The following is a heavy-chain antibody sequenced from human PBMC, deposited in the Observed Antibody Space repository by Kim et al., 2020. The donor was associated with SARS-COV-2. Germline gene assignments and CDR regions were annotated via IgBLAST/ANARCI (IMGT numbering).Heavy chain of an antibody. CDR3: ASLLYCSSFSCSPFGY. CDR2: IKQDGSEK. D-gene: IGHD2-2*01. CDR1: GFTFSSYW. V-gene: IGHV3-7*03. Sequence: GGSLRLSCAASGFTFSSYWMSWVRQAPGKGLEWVANIKQDGSEKYYVDSVKGRFTISRDNAKNSLYLQMNSLRAEDTAVYYCASLLYCSSFSCSPFGYWGQGTLVTVSS. J-gene: IGHJ4*02.